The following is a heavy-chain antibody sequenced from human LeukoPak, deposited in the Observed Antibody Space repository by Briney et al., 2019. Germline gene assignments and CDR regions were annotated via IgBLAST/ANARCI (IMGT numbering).Heavy chain of an antibody. Sequence: GALRLSCAASGFTFSNYPMTWVRQAPGKGLEWGSSIFQSGDTTYYADSVTGRFTISRDNSQNTLYLQMDSLRVEDTAVYYCAKDAIRGDGYWEFDYWGQGALVTVS. CDR3: AKDAIRGDGYWEFDY. V-gene: IGHV3-23*01. D-gene: IGHD5-24*01. CDR2: IFQSGDTT. J-gene: IGHJ4*02. CDR1: GFTFSNYP.